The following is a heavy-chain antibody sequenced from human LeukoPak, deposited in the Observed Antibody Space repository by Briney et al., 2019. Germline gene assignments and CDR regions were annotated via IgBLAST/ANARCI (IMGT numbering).Heavy chain of an antibody. CDR1: GGTFSSYA. J-gene: IGHJ4*02. Sequence: SVKVSCKASGGTFSSYAISWVRQAPGQGLEWMGGIIPIFGTANYAQKFQGRVTITADESTSTAYMELSSLRSEDTAVYYCARDTLPYYYDSSGYYSPSAGFDYWGQGTLVTVSS. CDR2: IIPIFGTA. D-gene: IGHD3-22*01. V-gene: IGHV1-69*13. CDR3: ARDTLPYYYDSSGYYSPSAGFDY.